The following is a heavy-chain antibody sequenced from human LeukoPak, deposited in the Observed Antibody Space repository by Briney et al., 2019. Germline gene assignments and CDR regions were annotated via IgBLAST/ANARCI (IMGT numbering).Heavy chain of an antibody. Sequence: GGSLRLSCTASGFTFSDYSMNWVRQAPGKGLEWVSNIRRGSRTIYYSDSVKGRFTISRDNAKNSLYLQMNSLRTEDTAVYYCARDSYSSSRNDYWGEGTLVTVSS. D-gene: IGHD6-13*01. V-gene: IGHV3-48*01. J-gene: IGHJ4*02. CDR1: GFTFSDYS. CDR3: ARDSYSSSRNDY. CDR2: IRRGSRTI.